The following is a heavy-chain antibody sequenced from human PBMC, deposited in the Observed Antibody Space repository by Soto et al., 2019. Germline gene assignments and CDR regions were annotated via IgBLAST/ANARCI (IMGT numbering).Heavy chain of an antibody. J-gene: IGHJ5*02. Sequence: SETLSLTCTVSGGSISSGDYYWSWIRQPPGKGLEWIGYIYYSGSTYYNPSLKSRVTISVDTSKNQFSLKLSSVTAADTAVYYCARDSCSGGSCYHNWFDPWGQGTLVTVSS. CDR1: GGSISSGDYY. CDR3: ARDSCSGGSCYHNWFDP. V-gene: IGHV4-30-4*01. CDR2: IYYSGST. D-gene: IGHD2-15*01.